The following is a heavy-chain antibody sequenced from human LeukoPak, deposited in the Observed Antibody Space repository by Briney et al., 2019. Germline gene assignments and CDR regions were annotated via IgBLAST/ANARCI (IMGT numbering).Heavy chain of an antibody. V-gene: IGHV4-59*11. CDR3: ARLYYHSSGWIDF. D-gene: IGHD6-19*01. Sequence: SETLSLTCAVSGGSISSHCWTWIRQPPGKGLDRIAYMCNDGTTDSNPSLKSRLTMSLDTSKNQFFLDLRSVTAADTAVYYCARLYYHSSGWIDFWGQGTLVTVSS. CDR1: GGSISSHC. J-gene: IGHJ4*02. CDR2: MCNDGTT.